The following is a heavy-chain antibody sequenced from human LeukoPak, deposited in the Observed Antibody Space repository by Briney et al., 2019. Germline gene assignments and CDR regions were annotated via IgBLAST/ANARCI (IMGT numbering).Heavy chain of an antibody. J-gene: IGHJ5*02. Sequence: SVKVSCKASGYTFTSYDISWVRQAPGQGLEWMGRIIPIFGTANYAQKFQGRVTITTDESTSTAYMELSSLRSEDTAVYYCARARQEPNWFDPWGQGTLVTVSS. CDR3: ARARQEPNWFDP. D-gene: IGHD1-14*01. CDR2: IIPIFGTA. V-gene: IGHV1-69*05. CDR1: GYTFTSYD.